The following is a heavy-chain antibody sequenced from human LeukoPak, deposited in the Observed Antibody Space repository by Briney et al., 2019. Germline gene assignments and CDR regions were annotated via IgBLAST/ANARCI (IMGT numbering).Heavy chain of an antibody. V-gene: IGHV4-59*08. CDR2: IYYSGST. D-gene: IGHD6-13*01. Sequence: SETLSLTCTVSGGSTSSYYWSWIRQPPGKGLEWIGYIYYSGSTNYNPSLKSRVTISVDTSKNQFSLKLSSVTAADTAVYYCARHRGYSSSWYFDYWGQGTLVTVSS. CDR1: GGSTSSYY. J-gene: IGHJ4*02. CDR3: ARHRGYSSSWYFDY.